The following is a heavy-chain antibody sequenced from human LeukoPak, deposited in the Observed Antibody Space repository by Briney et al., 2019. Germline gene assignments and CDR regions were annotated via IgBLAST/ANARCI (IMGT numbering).Heavy chain of an antibody. CDR2: FDPEDGET. Sequence: ASVKVSCKVSGYTLTELSMHWVRLAPGKGLEWMGGFDPEDGETIYAQKFQGRVTMTEDTSTDTAYMELSSLRSEDTAVYYCATGSAPVSTATITGWYFDLWGRGTLVTVSS. J-gene: IGHJ2*01. D-gene: IGHD4-17*01. CDR1: GYTLTELS. V-gene: IGHV1-24*01. CDR3: ATGSAPVSTATITGWYFDL.